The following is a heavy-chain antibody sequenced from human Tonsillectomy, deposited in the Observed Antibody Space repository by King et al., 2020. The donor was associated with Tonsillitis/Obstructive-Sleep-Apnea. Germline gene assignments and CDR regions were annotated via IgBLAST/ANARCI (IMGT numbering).Heavy chain of an antibody. CDR2: INHSGST. Sequence: VQLQQWGAGLLKPSETLSLTCAVYGGSFSGYYWSWIRQPPGKGLEWIGEINHSGSTNYNPSLKSRVTISVDTSKNQFSLKLRSVTAADTAVYYCARGAKGYYYYYMDVWGKGTPVTVSS. CDR3: ARGAKGYYYYYMDV. V-gene: IGHV4-34*01. CDR1: GGSFSGYY. J-gene: IGHJ6*03.